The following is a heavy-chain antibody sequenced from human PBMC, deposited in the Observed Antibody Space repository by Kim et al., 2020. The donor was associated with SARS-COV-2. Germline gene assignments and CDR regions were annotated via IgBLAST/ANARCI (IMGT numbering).Heavy chain of an antibody. V-gene: IGHV3-48*02. CDR3: ARGDILTGTYYYGMDV. J-gene: IGHJ6*02. Sequence: VKGRFTVSRDNDKNSLNLQMNSRRDEDTAVYYCARGDILTGTYYYGMDVWGQGTTVTVSS. D-gene: IGHD3-9*01.